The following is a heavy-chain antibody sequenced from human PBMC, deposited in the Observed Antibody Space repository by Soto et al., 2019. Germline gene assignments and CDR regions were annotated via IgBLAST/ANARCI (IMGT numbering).Heavy chain of an antibody. J-gene: IGHJ6*02. V-gene: IGHV5-51*01. Sequence: PGESLKISCKGSGYSFTRYWIGWVRQMPGKGLEWMGIIYPGDSDTRYSPSFQGQVTISADKSISTAYLQWSSLKASDTAMYYCARQEHSTPAGYYYYGMDVWGQGTTVTVSS. CDR3: ARQEHSTPAGYYYYGMDV. D-gene: IGHD6-6*01. CDR1: GYSFTRYW. CDR2: IYPGDSDT.